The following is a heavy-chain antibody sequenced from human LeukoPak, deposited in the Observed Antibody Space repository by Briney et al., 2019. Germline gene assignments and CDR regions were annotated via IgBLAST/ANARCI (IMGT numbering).Heavy chain of an antibody. CDR2: IYYSGGT. J-gene: IGHJ4*02. V-gene: IGHV4-39*07. CDR1: GGSIGSNGYY. CDR3: ARGVVIAPQTFDY. Sequence: SETLSLTCTVSGGSIGSNGYYWAWFRQPPGKGLEWIGSIYYSGGTYYNPSLKSRVTISIDTSKNQFSLKLRSVTAADTAVYYCARGVVIAPQTFDYWGQGTLVTVSS. D-gene: IGHD2-21*01.